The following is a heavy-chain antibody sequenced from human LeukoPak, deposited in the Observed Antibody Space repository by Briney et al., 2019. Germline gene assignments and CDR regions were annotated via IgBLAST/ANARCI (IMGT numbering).Heavy chain of an antibody. V-gene: IGHV3-30-3*01. CDR1: GFTFSSYA. D-gene: IGHD6-19*01. CDR3: ARGIYSSGWVDY. Sequence: GRSLRLSCAASGFTFSSYAMHWVRQAPGKGLEWVAVISYDGSNKYYADSVKGRFTISRDNSKNTLYLQMNSLRAEDTAVYYCARGIYSSGWVDYWGQGTLVTVSS. J-gene: IGHJ4*02. CDR2: ISYDGSNK.